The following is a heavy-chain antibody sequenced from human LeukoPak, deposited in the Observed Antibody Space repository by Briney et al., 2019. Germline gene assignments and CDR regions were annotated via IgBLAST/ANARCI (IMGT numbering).Heavy chain of an antibody. CDR3: ARRSGDRALDI. CDR1: GFTFENSA. Sequence: GGSLRLSCAASGFTFENSAMHWVRQAPGKGLEWVSGINWNSGDLIYADSVKGRFTISRDNAKNSLHLQMNSLRLEDMALYYCARRSGDRALDIWGQGTMVTVSS. CDR2: INWNSGDL. J-gene: IGHJ3*02. D-gene: IGHD3-10*01. V-gene: IGHV3-9*03.